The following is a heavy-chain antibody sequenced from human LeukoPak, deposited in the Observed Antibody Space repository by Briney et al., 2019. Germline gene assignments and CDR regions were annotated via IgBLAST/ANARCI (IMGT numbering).Heavy chain of an antibody. D-gene: IGHD1-26*01. CDR3: AILSVGASYYYYGMDV. J-gene: IGHJ6*02. CDR2: IDPSDSYT. V-gene: IGHV5-10-1*01. CDR1: GYSFTSYW. Sequence: GESPKISCKGSGYSFTSYWISWVRQMPGKGLEWMGRIDPSDSYTNYSPSFQGHVTISADKSISTAYLQWSSLKASDTAMYYCAILSVGASYYYYGMDVWGQGTTVTVSS.